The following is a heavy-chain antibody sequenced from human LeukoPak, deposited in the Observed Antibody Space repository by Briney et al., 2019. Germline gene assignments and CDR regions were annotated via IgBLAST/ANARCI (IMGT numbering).Heavy chain of an antibody. CDR1: GFSFSDYY. CDR3: ARRHRSGYVGY. Sequence: PGGSLRLSCAASGFSFSDYYMSWIRQAPGKGLEWVSYISSSGSTIYYADSAKGRFAISRDNAKNSLYLQMNSMRAEDTAVYYCARRHRSGYVGYWGQGTLVTVSS. V-gene: IGHV3-11*01. CDR2: ISSSGSTI. D-gene: IGHD3-3*01. J-gene: IGHJ4*02.